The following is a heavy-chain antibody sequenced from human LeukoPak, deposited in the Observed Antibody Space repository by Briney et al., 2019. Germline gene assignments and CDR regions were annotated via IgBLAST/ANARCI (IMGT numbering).Heavy chain of an antibody. Sequence: GGSLRLSCAASGFNFSQFGMHWVRQAPGKGLEWVAFIRFNGTTKVYGDSVEGRFTISKDNSKNTPFLQMNSLTVEDTAVYYCAVTTRGYWGQGTLVTVSS. J-gene: IGHJ4*02. CDR2: IRFNGTTK. D-gene: IGHD1-1*01. CDR3: AVTTRGY. CDR1: GFNFSQFG. V-gene: IGHV3-30*02.